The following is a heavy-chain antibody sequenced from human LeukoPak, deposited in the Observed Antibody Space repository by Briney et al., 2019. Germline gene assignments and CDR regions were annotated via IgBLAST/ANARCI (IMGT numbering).Heavy chain of an antibody. CDR3: ARAYCSGGSCYFDY. Sequence: GGSLRLSCAASGCTVSNTYMSWVRQAPGNGLEWVSLIYSGGNTYYADSVKGRFSISRDNSKNTLYLQMNSLRAEDTAVYYCARAYCSGGSCYFDYWGQGALVTVSS. CDR2: IYSGGNT. D-gene: IGHD2-15*01. CDR1: GCTVSNTY. V-gene: IGHV3-53*01. J-gene: IGHJ4*02.